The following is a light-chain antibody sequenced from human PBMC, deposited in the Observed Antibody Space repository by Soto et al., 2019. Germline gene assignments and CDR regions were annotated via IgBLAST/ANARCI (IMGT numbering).Light chain of an antibody. J-gene: IGKJ5*01. Sequence: ESVLTQSPGTLSLSPGERAIISCRATQIISIRNLAWYQQKPGQPPGLLSFGASSRATGIPDRFSGSGSGTDFTLTISRLEPGDFAVYYCQQHGISHITFGQGTRLEI. CDR1: QIISIRN. CDR3: QQHGISHIT. CDR2: GAS. V-gene: IGKV3-20*01.